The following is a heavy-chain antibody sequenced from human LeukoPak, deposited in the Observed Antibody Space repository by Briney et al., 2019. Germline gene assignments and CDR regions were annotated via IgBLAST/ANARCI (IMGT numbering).Heavy chain of an antibody. J-gene: IGHJ4*02. CDR1: GFTFSIYA. V-gene: IGHV3-23*01. CDR3: AKSYSSGWYDFDY. CDR2: ISTSGGVT. D-gene: IGHD6-19*01. Sequence: GGSLRLSCAASGFTFSIYAMSWVRQAPGKGLEWVSAISTSGGVTYYADSVRGRFTISRDNSKNTLYLQMNSLRAEDTALYYCAKSYSSGWYDFDYWGRGTLVTVSS.